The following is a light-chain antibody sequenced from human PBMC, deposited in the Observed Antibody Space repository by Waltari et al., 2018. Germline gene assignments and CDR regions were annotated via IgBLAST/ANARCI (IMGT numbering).Light chain of an antibody. V-gene: IGKV3-15*01. CDR3: QQYDNWPPVT. CDR1: QSVSSN. Sequence: EVVMTQSPATLSVSPGERATLPCRASQSVSSNLAWYQQKPGQAPRPLIYDASTRATGIPARFSGNGAGTEFTLTISSLQSEDFALYYCQQYDNWPPVTFGGGTRVAIK. J-gene: IGKJ4*01. CDR2: DAS.